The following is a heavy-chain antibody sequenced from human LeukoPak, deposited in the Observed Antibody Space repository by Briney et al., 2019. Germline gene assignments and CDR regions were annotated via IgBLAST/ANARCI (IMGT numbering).Heavy chain of an antibody. Sequence: GGSLRLSCAASGFTFSSYAMSWVRQAPGKGLEWVSAISGSGGSTYYADSVKGRFTISRDNSKNTLYLQMNSLRAEDTAVYYCARDAKVYGSGSYYIPTEGIDYWGQGTLVTVSS. J-gene: IGHJ4*02. CDR3: ARDAKVYGSGSYYIPTEGIDY. D-gene: IGHD3-10*01. CDR1: GFTFSSYA. CDR2: ISGSGGST. V-gene: IGHV3-23*01.